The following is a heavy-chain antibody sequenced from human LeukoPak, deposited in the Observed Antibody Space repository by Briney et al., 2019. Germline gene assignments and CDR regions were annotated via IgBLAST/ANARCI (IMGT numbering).Heavy chain of an antibody. CDR1: GFTFSTHA. V-gene: IGHV3-23*01. D-gene: IGHD1-26*01. CDR2: ISGSGSST. CDR3: AKQPLGGNYFDY. J-gene: IGHJ4*02. Sequence: PGGSLRLSCAASGFTFSTHAMSWVRQAPGKGLEWVSAISGSGSSTYYADSVKGRFTISRDNSKNTLYLQMNSLRAEDTAVYYCAKQPLGGNYFDYWGQGTLVTVSS.